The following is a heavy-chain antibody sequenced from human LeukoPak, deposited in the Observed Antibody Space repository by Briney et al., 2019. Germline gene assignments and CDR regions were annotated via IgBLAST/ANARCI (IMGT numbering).Heavy chain of an antibody. D-gene: IGHD6-19*01. J-gene: IGHJ4*02. CDR2: ISPSSSTI. CDR3: AREHTPYGSGCTAAY. Sequence: PGGSLRLSCAASGFTFSSYGMNWVRQAPGKGLEWVSYISPSSSTIHYADSGKGRFTVSRDNAKNSLYLQMNSLRAEDTAVYYCAREHTPYGSGCTAAYWGQGTLVTVSS. V-gene: IGHV3-48*01. CDR1: GFTFSSYG.